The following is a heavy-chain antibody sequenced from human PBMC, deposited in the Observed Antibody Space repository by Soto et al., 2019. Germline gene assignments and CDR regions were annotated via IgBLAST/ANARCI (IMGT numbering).Heavy chain of an antibody. J-gene: IGHJ4*02. Sequence: GGSLRLSCAASGFTFSSYGMHWVRQAPGKGLEWVAVIWYDGSNKYYADSVKGRFTISRDNSKNTLYLQMNSLRAEDTAVYYCARRLRAAMLIDYWGQGTLVTVSS. D-gene: IGHD2-2*01. V-gene: IGHV3-33*01. CDR2: IWYDGSNK. CDR3: ARRLRAAMLIDY. CDR1: GFTFSSYG.